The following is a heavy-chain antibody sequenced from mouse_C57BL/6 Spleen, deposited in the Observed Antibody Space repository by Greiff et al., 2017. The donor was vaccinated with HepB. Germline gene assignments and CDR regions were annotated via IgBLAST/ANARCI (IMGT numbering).Heavy chain of an antibody. CDR2: IRNKANGYTT. Sequence: EVKLMESGGGLVQPGGSLSLSCAASGFTFTDYYMSWVRQPPGKALEWLGFIRNKANGYTTEYSASVKGRFTISRDNSQSILYLQMNALRAEDSATYYCARYKPFGGDFDYWGQGTTLTVSS. V-gene: IGHV7-3*01. CDR3: ARYKPFGGDFDY. D-gene: IGHD1-1*02. J-gene: IGHJ2*01. CDR1: GFTFTDYY.